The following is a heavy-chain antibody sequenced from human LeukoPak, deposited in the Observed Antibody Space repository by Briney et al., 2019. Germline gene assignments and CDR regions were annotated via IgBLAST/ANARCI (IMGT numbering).Heavy chain of an antibody. V-gene: IGHV1-2*02. Sequence: GASVKVSCKASGYTFTGYYMHWVRQAPGQGLEWMGWINPNSGGTNYAQKFQGRVTMTRDTSTSTVYMELSSLRSEDTAVYYCARDLSYYGSGSYYNVDYFDYWGQGTLVTVSS. CDR1: GYTFTGYY. CDR2: INPNSGGT. D-gene: IGHD3-10*01. J-gene: IGHJ4*02. CDR3: ARDLSYYGSGSYYNVDYFDY.